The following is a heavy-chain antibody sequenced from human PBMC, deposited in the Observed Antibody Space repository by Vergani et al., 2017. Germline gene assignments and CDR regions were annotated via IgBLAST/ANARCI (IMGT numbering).Heavy chain of an antibody. Sequence: QVQLQQWGAGLLKPSETLSLTCAVYGGSFSGYYWSWIRQPPGKGLEWIGEINHSGSTNYNPSLKSRLTISVDTSKNQFSLRLSSVAAADTAVYYCATTTLGEVVPDVTHSFDYWGQGTLVTVSS. CDR3: ATTTLGEVVPDVTHSFDY. CDR2: INHSGST. D-gene: IGHD2-2*01. CDR1: GGSFSGYY. V-gene: IGHV4-34*01. J-gene: IGHJ4*02.